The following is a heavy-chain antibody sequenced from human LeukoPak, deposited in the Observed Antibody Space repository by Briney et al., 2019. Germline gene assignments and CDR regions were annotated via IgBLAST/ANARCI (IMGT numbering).Heavy chain of an antibody. Sequence: GRSLRLSCAASGFTFDAYAMHWVRQPPGKCLEWVSGIRWNSGSIGYADSVKGRFTISRDNAKNSLYLQMNSLRAEDTALYYCAKDMDGYNPNDAFDIWGQGKMVTVSS. CDR2: IRWNSGSI. J-gene: IGHJ3*02. V-gene: IGHV3-9*01. D-gene: IGHD5-24*01. CDR1: GFTFDAYA. CDR3: AKDMDGYNPNDAFDI.